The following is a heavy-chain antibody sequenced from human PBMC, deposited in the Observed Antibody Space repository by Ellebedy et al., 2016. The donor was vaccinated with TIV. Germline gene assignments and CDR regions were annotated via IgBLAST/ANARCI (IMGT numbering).Heavy chain of an antibody. Sequence: GGSLRLXXAASGFTFSSYGMHWVRQAPGKGLEWVAVISYDGSNKYYADSVKGRFTISRDNSKNTLYLQMNSLRAEDTAVYYCAKGEKYSSGWYSRIDYWGQGTLVTVSS. CDR2: ISYDGSNK. V-gene: IGHV3-30*18. D-gene: IGHD6-19*01. J-gene: IGHJ4*02. CDR3: AKGEKYSSGWYSRIDY. CDR1: GFTFSSYG.